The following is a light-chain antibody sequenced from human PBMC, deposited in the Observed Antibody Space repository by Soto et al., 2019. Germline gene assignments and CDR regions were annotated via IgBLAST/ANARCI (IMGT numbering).Light chain of an antibody. CDR1: QSVSIY. V-gene: IGKV3-11*01. CDR3: QQRTNCPRT. CDR2: DAS. J-gene: IGKJ1*01. Sequence: EIVLTQSPATLSLSPGERATLSCRASQSVSIYLAWYQQKPGQTPRLLIYDASNRATGIPARFSGSGSGTDFTLTISSLEPEDFAVYYCQQRTNCPRTLGQGTKVDIK.